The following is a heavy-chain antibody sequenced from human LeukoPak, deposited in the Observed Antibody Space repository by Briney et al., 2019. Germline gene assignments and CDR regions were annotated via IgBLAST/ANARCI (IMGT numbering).Heavy chain of an antibody. CDR3: ARRYSSGWPFDT. CDR1: GFTFSSYG. CDR2: IRYDGSKK. Sequence: TGGSLRLSCAASGFTFSSYGMHWVREAPGKGVEWVAVIRYDGSKKYYADSVKGRFTISRDNAKNTVYLQMNSLRAEDTAVYYCARRYSSGWPFDTWGQGTLVTASS. D-gene: IGHD6-19*01. J-gene: IGHJ4*02. V-gene: IGHV3-33*01.